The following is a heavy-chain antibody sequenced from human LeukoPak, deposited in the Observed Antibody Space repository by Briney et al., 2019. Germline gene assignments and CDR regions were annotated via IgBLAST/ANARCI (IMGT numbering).Heavy chain of an antibody. CDR3: AKTDTYRWATYQGAFDI. Sequence: GGSLRLSCAAPGFTVSSNYMSWVRQAPGKGLEWVSVIFSGGSTNYADSMKGRFTISRDNSKNTLYLQMDSLRAEDTAVYYCAKTDTYRWATYQGAFDIWGQGTMVTVSS. CDR1: GFTVSSNY. J-gene: IGHJ3*02. D-gene: IGHD5-12*01. V-gene: IGHV3-53*01. CDR2: IFSGGST.